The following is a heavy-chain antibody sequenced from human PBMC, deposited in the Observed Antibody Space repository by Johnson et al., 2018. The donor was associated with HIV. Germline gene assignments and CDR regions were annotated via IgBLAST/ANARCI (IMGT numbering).Heavy chain of an antibody. V-gene: IGHV3-30-3*01. CDR2: ISVDGNSK. D-gene: IGHD6-19*01. Sequence: QVQLVESGGDVVQPGTSLRLFCAASGFSFSNSVMHWVRRAPGKGLDWVAGISVDGNSKFYPDSVKGRFTISRDNSDNTLFLQMNRLRPEDTAVYSCARGYHSSGRCDVFDIWGQGTLVTVSS. CDR3: ARGYHSSGRCDVFDI. CDR1: GFSFSNSV. J-gene: IGHJ3*02.